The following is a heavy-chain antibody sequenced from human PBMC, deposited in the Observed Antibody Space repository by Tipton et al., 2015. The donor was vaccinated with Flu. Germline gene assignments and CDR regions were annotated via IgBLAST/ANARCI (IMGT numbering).Heavy chain of an antibody. CDR3: AGLYSGTYSPFDY. CDR2: IYHSGST. V-gene: IGHV4-4*02. D-gene: IGHD1-26*01. Sequence: GLVKPSGTLSLTCAVSGGSISSSNWWSWVRQPPGRGLEWIGEIYHSGSTNYNPSLKSRVTISIDKSKNQFSLKLRSVTAADTAVYYCAGLYSGTYSPFDYWGQGILVTVSS. CDR1: GGSISSSNW. J-gene: IGHJ4*02.